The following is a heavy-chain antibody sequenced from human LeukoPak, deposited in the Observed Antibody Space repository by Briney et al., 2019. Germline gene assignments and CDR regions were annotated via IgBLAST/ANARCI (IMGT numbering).Heavy chain of an antibody. CDR2: ISSSSSYI. D-gene: IGHD3-16*02. Sequence: GGSLRLSCAASGFTFSSYSMNWVRQAPGKGLEWVSSISSSSSYIYYADSVKGRFTISRDNAKNSLYLQMNSLRAEDTAVYYCAKGTTFGGVIVIPPYFDYWGQGTLVTVSS. V-gene: IGHV3-21*04. CDR3: AKGTTFGGVIVIPPYFDY. CDR1: GFTFSSYS. J-gene: IGHJ4*02.